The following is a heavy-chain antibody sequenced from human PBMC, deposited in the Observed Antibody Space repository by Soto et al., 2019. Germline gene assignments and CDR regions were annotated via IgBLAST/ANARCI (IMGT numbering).Heavy chain of an antibody. CDR2: INPSGGST. CDR3: ARVPWDSSGYLDAFDI. V-gene: IGHV1-46*03. J-gene: IGHJ3*02. CDR1: GYTFTSYY. D-gene: IGHD3-22*01. Sequence: ASVKVSCKASGYTFTSYYMHWVRQAPGQGLEWMGIINPSGGSTSYAQKLQGRVTMTRDTSTSTVYMELSSLRSEDTAVYYCARVPWDSSGYLDAFDIWGQGTMVTVSS.